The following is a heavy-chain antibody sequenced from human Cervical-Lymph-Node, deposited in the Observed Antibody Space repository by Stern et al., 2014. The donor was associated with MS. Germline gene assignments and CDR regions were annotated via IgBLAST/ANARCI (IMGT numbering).Heavy chain of an antibody. J-gene: IGHJ4*02. Sequence: VQLEESGGGVVQPGRSLRLSCAASGFTFSAYAMPWVRQAPGKGLEWLASVSADGTVNHYTDSVKGRLTISRDNSKYTLYLEMNSLITEDTAVYYCVKRGGNLLHYFDWWGQGALVTVSS. V-gene: IGHV3-30*04. D-gene: IGHD4-23*01. CDR3: VKRGGNLLHYFDW. CDR2: VSADGTVN. CDR1: GFTFSAYA.